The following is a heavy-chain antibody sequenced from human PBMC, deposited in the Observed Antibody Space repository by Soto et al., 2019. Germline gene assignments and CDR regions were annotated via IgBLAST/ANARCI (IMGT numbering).Heavy chain of an antibody. D-gene: IGHD2-21*01. CDR1: GFSLTTSGVG. Sequence: QITLKESGPTLVKPTQTLTLTCTFSGFSLTTSGVGVGWIRQPPAKALEWLALIYWNDDKRYSPSLKSRLTITRDPSKNQETLTMTAMDPVDMAIGCIAPSGERFSDASYLEPWGQGILV. CDR3: APSGERFSDASYLEP. J-gene: IGHJ5*02. CDR2: IYWNDDK. V-gene: IGHV2-5*01.